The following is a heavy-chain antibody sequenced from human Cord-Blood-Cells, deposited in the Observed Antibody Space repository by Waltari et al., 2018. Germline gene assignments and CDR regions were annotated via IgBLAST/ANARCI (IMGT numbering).Heavy chain of an antibody. Sequence: QVQLQQSGPGLVKPSQTLSLTCAISGDSVSSNSAAWNWIRQSPSRGLEWLGRTNYRSKCYNDYAVSVKSRITINPDTSKNQFSLQLTSVTPEDTAVYYCAREYKSEVRYAFDIWGQGTMVTVSS. J-gene: IGHJ3*02. V-gene: IGHV6-1*01. CDR3: AREYKSEVRYAFDI. CDR1: GDSVSSNSAA. D-gene: IGHD1-20*01. CDR2: TNYRSKCYN.